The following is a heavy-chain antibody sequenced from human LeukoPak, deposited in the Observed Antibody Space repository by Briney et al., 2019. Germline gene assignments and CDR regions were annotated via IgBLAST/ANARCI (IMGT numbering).Heavy chain of an antibody. CDR2: AYHSVIT. CDR3: ARHGGTFDP. J-gene: IGHJ5*02. D-gene: IGHD1-1*01. Sequence: SETLSLTCSVSAYSITGYDWSCVRHPPGKGMEWSGYAYHSVITNYNPPLKSRFTISIDTSESQFSLRLNSVTAAHTAIYYCARHGGTFDPWGQGILVTVSP. CDR1: AYSITGYD. V-gene: IGHV4-59*01.